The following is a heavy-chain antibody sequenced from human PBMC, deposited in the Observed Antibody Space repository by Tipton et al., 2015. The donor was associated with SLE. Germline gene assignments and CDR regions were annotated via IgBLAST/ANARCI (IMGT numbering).Heavy chain of an antibody. V-gene: IGHV1-46*01. CDR3: AVTYCGGDCPYYYYFYMDI. J-gene: IGHJ6*03. Sequence: QVQLVQSGAEVKKPGASVQVSCKASGHTFTDYYIHWVRQAPGQGLEWMGIINPSSTSTTYAQKFQGRLTMTRDTPTSTAYMELSSLRSEDTAVYYCAVTYCGGDCPYYYYFYMDIWGRGTTVTVSS. D-gene: IGHD2-21*01. CDR2: INPSSTST. CDR1: GHTFTDYY.